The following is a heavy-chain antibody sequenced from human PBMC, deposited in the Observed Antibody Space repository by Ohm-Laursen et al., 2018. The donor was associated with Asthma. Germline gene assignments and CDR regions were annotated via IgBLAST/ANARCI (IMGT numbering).Heavy chain of an antibody. CDR1: GFIFNNDF. CDR2: ISGTGSVI. Sequence: SLRLSCAAPGFIFNNDFMSWIRQAPGKGLEWVSYISGTGSVIYYSDSVKGRFTISWDDAKNSLYLQMNSLRVDDTAVYYCATLGDSSITQWGQGTLVTVSS. D-gene: IGHD3-16*01. V-gene: IGHV3-11*01. J-gene: IGHJ4*02. CDR3: ATLGDSSITQ.